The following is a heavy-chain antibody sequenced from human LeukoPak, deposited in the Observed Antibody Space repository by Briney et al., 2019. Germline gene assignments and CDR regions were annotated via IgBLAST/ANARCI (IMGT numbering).Heavy chain of an antibody. CDR3: AREPPGTYGPGSFYNAVDPLDS. CDR1: GSTFSTDA. D-gene: IGHD3-10*01. Sequence: PGRSLRLSCAASGSTFSTDAMHWVRQAPGKGLEWVAVISDDGSKIYYADSVKGRFTISRDNSKNTLYLQINSLRHDDTAVYYCAREPPGTYGPGSFYNAVDPLDSWGHGSLVTVSS. V-gene: IGHV3-30*04. CDR2: ISDDGSKI. J-gene: IGHJ5*01.